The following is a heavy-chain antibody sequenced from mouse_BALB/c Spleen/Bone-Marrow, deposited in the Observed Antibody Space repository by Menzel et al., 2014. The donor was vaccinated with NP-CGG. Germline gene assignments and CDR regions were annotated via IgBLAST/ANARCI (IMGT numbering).Heavy chain of an antibody. J-gene: IGHJ2*01. CDR2: IRLKSNNYAT. V-gene: IGHV6-6*02. CDR3: TRTGTGYFDY. D-gene: IGHD4-1*01. CDR1: GFTFSSYW. Sequence: EVKVVESGGGLVQPGGSMKLSCVASGFTFSSYWMNWVRQSPEKGLEWVAEIRLKSNNYATHYAESVKGGFTISRDDSKSSVYLQVNNLRAEDTGIYYCTRTGTGYFDYWGQGTTLTVSS.